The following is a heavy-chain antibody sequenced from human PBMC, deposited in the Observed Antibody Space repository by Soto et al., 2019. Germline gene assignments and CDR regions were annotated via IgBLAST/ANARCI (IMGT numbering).Heavy chain of an antibody. CDR1: GYTFTSYA. D-gene: IGHD6-25*01. V-gene: IGHV1-3*01. Sequence: GASVKVSCKASGYTFTSYAMHWVRQASGQRLEWMGWINVGNGDTKSSQNLQGRVTITRDTSASTVYMELSSLRSEDTAVYYCVRVGGSGWTLDFWGQGTLVTVSS. CDR3: VRVGGSGWTLDF. CDR2: INVGNGDT. J-gene: IGHJ4*02.